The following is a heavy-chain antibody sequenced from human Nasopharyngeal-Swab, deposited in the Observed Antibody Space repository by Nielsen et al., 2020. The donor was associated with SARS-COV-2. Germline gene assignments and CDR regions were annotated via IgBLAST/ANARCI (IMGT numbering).Heavy chain of an antibody. V-gene: IGHV1-24*01. Sequence: ASVKVSCKVCGYLLSELSMHWVRQAPGKGLEWMGGFDPEDGQTIYAQNFQGRVTMTEDTSTDTAYMELSSLRSDDTAVYYCATSAASSQRGHYYYYYMDVWGKGATVTVSS. CDR1: GYLLSELS. CDR2: FDPEDGQT. J-gene: IGHJ6*03. CDR3: ATSAASSQRGHYYYYYMDV.